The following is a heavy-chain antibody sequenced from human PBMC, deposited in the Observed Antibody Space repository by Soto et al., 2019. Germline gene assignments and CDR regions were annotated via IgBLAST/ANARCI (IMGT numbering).Heavy chain of an antibody. J-gene: IGHJ4*02. Sequence: QVQLQESGPGLVKPSGTLSLTCAVSGGSFTSNNWWTLVRQPPGQGLEWIGEIYRTGSTNYNPSLKSRVTISLDKSENQFSLQVTSLTAADTAVYYCASRDPGTSVDYWGQGTLVTVSS. V-gene: IGHV4-4*02. D-gene: IGHD1-7*01. CDR1: GGSFTSNNW. CDR3: ASRDPGTSVDY. CDR2: IYRTGST.